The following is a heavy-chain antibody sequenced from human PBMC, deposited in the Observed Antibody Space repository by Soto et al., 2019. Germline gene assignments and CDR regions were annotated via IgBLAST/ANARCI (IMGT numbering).Heavy chain of an antibody. CDR1: GYTFTAYH. J-gene: IGHJ2*01. CDR2: INPDNGNT. Sequence: QAQLVQSGAEVKKPGASVRVSCTTSGYTFTAYHINWLRQAPGQRLEWLGWINPDNGNTKYSQNFWGRVTITRDTSASTAHMELSSLRPEDTAIYYCTREEYCTGGTCYRYFGLWGRGTLVTVSS. V-gene: IGHV1-3*01. CDR3: TREEYCTGGTCYRYFGL. D-gene: IGHD2-15*01.